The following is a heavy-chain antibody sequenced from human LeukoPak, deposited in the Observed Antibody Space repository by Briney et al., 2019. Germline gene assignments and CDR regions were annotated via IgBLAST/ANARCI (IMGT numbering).Heavy chain of an antibody. V-gene: IGHV3-30*18. D-gene: IGHD1-26*01. CDR1: GFTFSSYG. CDR2: ISYEGSNK. CDR3: AKISLGQWEDY. Sequence: GGSLRFSGAASGFTFSSYGIHWVRKAPGKGLEWVAVISYEGSNKYYADSVKGRFTISRDNSKNTMYLQMSSLRAEDTAVYYCAKISLGQWEDYWGQGTLVIVSS. J-gene: IGHJ4*02.